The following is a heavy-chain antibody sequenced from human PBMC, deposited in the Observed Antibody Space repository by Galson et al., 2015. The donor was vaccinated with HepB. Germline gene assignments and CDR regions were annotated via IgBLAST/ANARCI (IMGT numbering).Heavy chain of an antibody. CDR1: GYTFTSYY. CDR2: INPSGGST. Sequence: SVKVSCKASGYTFTSYYMHWVRQAPGQGLEWMGIINPSGGSTSYAQKFQGRVTMTRDTSTSTVYMELSSLRSEDTAVYYCASSGSGSYYNLGWFDPWGQGTLVTVSS. J-gene: IGHJ5*02. D-gene: IGHD3-10*01. V-gene: IGHV1-46*03. CDR3: ASSGSGSYYNLGWFDP.